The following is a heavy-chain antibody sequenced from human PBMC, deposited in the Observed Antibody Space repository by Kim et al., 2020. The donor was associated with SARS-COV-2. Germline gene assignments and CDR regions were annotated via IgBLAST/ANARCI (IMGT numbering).Heavy chain of an antibody. J-gene: IGHJ6*04. CDR2: IIPIFGTA. CDR3: ARDSFVDIVATIEGYYGMDV. V-gene: IGHV1-69*13. D-gene: IGHD5-12*01. Sequence: SVKVSCKASGGTFSSYAISWVRQAPGQGLEWMGGIIPIFGTANYAQKFQGRVTITADESTSTAYMELSSLRSEDTAVYYCARDSFVDIVATIEGYYGMDVWGKGTTVTVSS. CDR1: GGTFSSYA.